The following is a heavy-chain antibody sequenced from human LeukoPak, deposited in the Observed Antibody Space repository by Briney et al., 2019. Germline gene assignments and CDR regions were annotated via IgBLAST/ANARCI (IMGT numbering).Heavy chain of an antibody. V-gene: IGHV4-4*02. CDR2: IYHSGST. Sequence: ASGTLSLTCAVSGGSISSSYWWSWVRQPPGKGLEWIGEIYHSGSTNYNPSLRSRVTISVDKSKNQFSLTLSSVTAADTAVYYCARRGEQWLLFDYWGQGTLVAVSS. CDR3: ARRGEQWLLFDY. CDR1: GGSISSSYW. D-gene: IGHD6-19*01. J-gene: IGHJ4*02.